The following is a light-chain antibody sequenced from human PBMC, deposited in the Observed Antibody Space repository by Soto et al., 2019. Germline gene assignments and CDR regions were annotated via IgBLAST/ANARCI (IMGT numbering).Light chain of an antibody. Sequence: DIVMTQSPATLSVSPGERATLSCRASQSISSNLAWYQQKPGQAPRLLIYRASTRATGIPARFSGSGSGTEFTLTISSLQSEDFTDYSCLQYHNSWAFGQGTKVDIK. J-gene: IGKJ1*01. V-gene: IGKV3-15*01. CDR3: LQYHNSWA. CDR1: QSISSN. CDR2: RAS.